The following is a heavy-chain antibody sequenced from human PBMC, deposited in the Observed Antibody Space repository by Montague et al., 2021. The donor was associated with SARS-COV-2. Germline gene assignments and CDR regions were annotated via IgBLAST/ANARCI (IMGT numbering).Heavy chain of an antibody. CDR2: IYYSGST. J-gene: IGHJ4*02. Sequence: SETRSLTCTVSGRSISSSSYYWGWIRQPPGKGLEWIGSIYYSGSTYYNPSLKSRVTISVDTSKNQFSLKLSSVTAADTAVYYCARQRRGGLVSTPRFFDYWDQGTPVTVSS. V-gene: IGHV4-39*01. CDR3: ARQRRGGLVSTPRFFDY. CDR1: GRSISSSSYY. D-gene: IGHD6-19*01.